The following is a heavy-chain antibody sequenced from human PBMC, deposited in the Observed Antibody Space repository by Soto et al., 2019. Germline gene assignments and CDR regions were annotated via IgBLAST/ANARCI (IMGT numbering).Heavy chain of an antibody. CDR2: IDPSDSYT. CDR3: ARHDRVMITFGRVMSAARARGMDV. D-gene: IGHD3-16*01. J-gene: IGHJ6*02. V-gene: IGHV5-10-1*01. Sequence: XESLKISRKGSGYSFASYLLSWVRQMPGKGLEWMGSIDPSDSYTNYSPSFQGHVTISADKSISTAYLQWSSLKASDTAMYYCARHDRVMITFGRVMSAARARGMDVWAQGTTVTVSS. CDR1: GYSFASYL.